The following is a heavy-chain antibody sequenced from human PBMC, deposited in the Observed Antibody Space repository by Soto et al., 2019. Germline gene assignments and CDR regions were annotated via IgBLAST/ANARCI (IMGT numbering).Heavy chain of an antibody. CDR1: GYTFTSYG. J-gene: IGHJ6*03. D-gene: IGHD2-2*01. V-gene: IGHV1-18*01. CDR3: ARDRSYSSSTSCYSYSYMDV. Sequence: ASVKVSCKASGYTFTSYGISWVRQAPGQGLEWMGWISAYNGNTNYAQKLQGRVTMTTDTSTSTAYMELRSLRSDDTAVYYCARDRSYSSSTSCYSYSYMDVWGKGTTVTVSS. CDR2: ISAYNGNT.